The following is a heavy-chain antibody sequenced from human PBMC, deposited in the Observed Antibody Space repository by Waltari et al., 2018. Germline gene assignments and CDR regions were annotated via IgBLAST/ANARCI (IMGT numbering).Heavy chain of an antibody. CDR1: GFTFSSYW. V-gene: IGHV3-7*01. CDR2: KKRGGSEK. Sequence: EVQLVESGGGLVQPGGSLRLSCAASGFTFSSYWMSLVRQAPGKGLEWGANKKRGGSEKCYVDSVKGLFTIARDNAKNSLYLQMNSLRAEDTAVYYCARAATCGGDCYKGYWGQGTLVTVSS. CDR3: ARAATCGGDCYKGY. J-gene: IGHJ4*02. D-gene: IGHD2-21*01.